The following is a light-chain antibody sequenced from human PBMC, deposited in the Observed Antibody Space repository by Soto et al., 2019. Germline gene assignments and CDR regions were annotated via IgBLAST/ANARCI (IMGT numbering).Light chain of an antibody. V-gene: IGLV2-14*01. CDR1: SSDVGAHNY. Sequence: QSALTPPASVSGSPGQSITISCTGTSSDVGAHNYVSWFQQHPGKAPKLLIYGVYNRPSGVSNRFSGSKSGNTASLTISGLQAEDEADYYCFSYTANSSPYVFGTGTKLTVL. CDR3: FSYTANSSPYV. CDR2: GVY. J-gene: IGLJ1*01.